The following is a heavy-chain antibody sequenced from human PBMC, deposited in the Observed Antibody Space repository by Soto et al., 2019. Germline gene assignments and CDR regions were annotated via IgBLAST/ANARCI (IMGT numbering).Heavy chain of an antibody. CDR2: INAGNGNT. D-gene: IGHD2-15*01. Sequence: EASVKVSCKASGYTFTSYAMHWVRQAPGQRLEWMGWINAGNGNTKYSQKFQGRVTITRDTSASTAYMELSSLRSEDTAVYYCSRDHGVVVVAAYRGDAFDIWGQGTMVTVSS. CDR1: GYTFTSYA. CDR3: SRDHGVVVVAAYRGDAFDI. V-gene: IGHV1-3*01. J-gene: IGHJ3*02.